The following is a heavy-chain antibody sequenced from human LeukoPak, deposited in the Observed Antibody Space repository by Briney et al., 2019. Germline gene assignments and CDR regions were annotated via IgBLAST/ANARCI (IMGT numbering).Heavy chain of an antibody. J-gene: IGHJ4*02. Sequence: SETLSLTCAVYGGXFSGYYWSWIRQPPGKGLEWIGEINHSGSTNYNPSLKSRVTISVDTSKNQFSLKLSSVTAADTAVYYCAGEYYYDSSGPSDYWGQGTLVTVSS. V-gene: IGHV4-34*01. CDR2: INHSGST. CDR1: GGXFSGYY. CDR3: AGEYYYDSSGPSDY. D-gene: IGHD3-22*01.